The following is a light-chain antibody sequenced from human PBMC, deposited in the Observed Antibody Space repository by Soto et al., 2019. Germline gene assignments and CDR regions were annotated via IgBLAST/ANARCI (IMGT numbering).Light chain of an antibody. Sequence: EIVMTQSPATLSVSPGERATLSCRASQSVSSDLAWYHQKPGQAPRLLIYGASTRATGIPARFSGSGSGTEFTLTIKSLQSEDFAVYYCQQYNNWPRTFGQGTTVDIK. CDR3: QQYNNWPRT. CDR2: GAS. V-gene: IGKV3-15*01. J-gene: IGKJ1*01. CDR1: QSVSSD.